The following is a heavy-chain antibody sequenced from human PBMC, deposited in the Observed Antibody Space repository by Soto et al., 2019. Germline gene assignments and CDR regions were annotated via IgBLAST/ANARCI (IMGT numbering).Heavy chain of an antibody. CDR1: GGSISSYY. D-gene: IGHD3-9*01. J-gene: IGHJ3*02. Sequence: PSETLSLTCTVSGGSISSYYWSWIRQPPGKGLEWIGYIYYSGSTNYNPSLKSRVTISVDTSKDQFSLKLSSVTAADMAVYYCARGDNFDSLLLTGAFDIWAKGQWSPSPQ. CDR3: ARGDNFDSLLLTGAFDI. V-gene: IGHV4-59*01. CDR2: IYYSGST.